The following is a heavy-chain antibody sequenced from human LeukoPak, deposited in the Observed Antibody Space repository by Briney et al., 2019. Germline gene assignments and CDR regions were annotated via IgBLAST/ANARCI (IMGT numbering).Heavy chain of an antibody. V-gene: IGHV5-51*01. J-gene: IGHJ4*02. Sequence: GEAPKISCKGSGYFFTSYWIGWVRQLPGKGLEWGGIIFPGDSDTRYSPSFQGQVTISADKSISTAYLQWSSLKASDTAMYYCARSLRYGSGSYSLGYWGQGTLATVSS. CDR1: GYFFTSYW. CDR3: ARSLRYGSGSYSLGY. D-gene: IGHD3-10*01. CDR2: IFPGDSDT.